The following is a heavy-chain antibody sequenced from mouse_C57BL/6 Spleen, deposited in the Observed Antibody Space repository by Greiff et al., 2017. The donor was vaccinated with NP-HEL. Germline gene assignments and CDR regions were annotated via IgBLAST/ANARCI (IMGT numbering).Heavy chain of an antibody. V-gene: IGHV14-4*01. CDR1: GFNITDDY. Sequence: VQLQQSGAELVRPGASVKLSCTASGFNITDDYMHWVKQRPEQGLEWIGWIDPENGDTEYASKFQGKATITADTSSNTAYLQLSSLTSEDTAVYYCTTSPTVVGFDYWGQGTTLTVSS. CDR2: IDPENGDT. J-gene: IGHJ2*01. D-gene: IGHD1-1*01. CDR3: TTSPTVVGFDY.